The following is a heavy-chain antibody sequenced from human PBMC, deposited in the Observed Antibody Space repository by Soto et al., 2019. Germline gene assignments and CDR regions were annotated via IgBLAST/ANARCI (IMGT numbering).Heavy chain of an antibody. V-gene: IGHV4-59*08. CDR3: AVSRRWLVY. CDR2: IYYTGTS. Sequence: SETLSLTCTVSGGSIRNNYWSWIRQPPRKGLEWVGYIYYTGTSKYNPSLKSRVTISVDSSKNQFSLKLDSVTAADTAVYYCAVSRRWLVYWGPGTLVTVSS. J-gene: IGHJ4*02. D-gene: IGHD2-8*01. CDR1: GGSIRNNY.